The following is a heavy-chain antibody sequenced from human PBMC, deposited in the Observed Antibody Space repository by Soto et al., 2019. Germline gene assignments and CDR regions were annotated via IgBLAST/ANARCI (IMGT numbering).Heavy chain of an antibody. V-gene: IGHV4-30-2*01. D-gene: IGHD6-6*01. J-gene: IGHJ4*02. CDR1: GGSISRGGYS. CDR2: ISHSGST. CDR3: ASGSHVPHY. Sequence: TSETLSLTCAVSGGSISRGGYSWSWIRQPPGKGLEWIGYISHSGSTYYNPSLKSRVTISVDRSKNQFSLKLSSVTAADTAVYYCASGSHVPHYWGQGTLVTVSS.